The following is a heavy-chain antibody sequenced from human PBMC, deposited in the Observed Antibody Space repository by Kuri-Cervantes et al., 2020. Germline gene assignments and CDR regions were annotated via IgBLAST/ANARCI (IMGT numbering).Heavy chain of an antibody. D-gene: IGHD6-13*01. Sequence: ESLKISCTVSGGSISSSNYYWGWIRQPPGKGLEWIGSIYYSGSTYPKSSLKGRVTISLDTSKNQFSLKLSSVTAADTAVYYCARDSGIVAANDAFDIWGQGTMVTVSS. J-gene: IGHJ3*02. CDR3: ARDSGIVAANDAFDI. CDR2: IYYSGST. CDR1: GGSISSSNYY. V-gene: IGHV4-39*07.